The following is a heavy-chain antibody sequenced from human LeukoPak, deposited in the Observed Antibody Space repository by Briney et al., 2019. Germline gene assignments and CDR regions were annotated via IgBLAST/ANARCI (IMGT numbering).Heavy chain of an antibody. V-gene: IGHV1-18*01. CDR3: AIVSYDYVWGSYRPDNWFDP. Sequence: ASVKVSCKASGYTFSSYAMNWVRQAPGQGLEWMGWISAYNGNTNYAQKLQGRVTMTTDTSTSTAYMELRSLRSDDTAVYYCAIVSYDYVWGSYRPDNWFDPWGQGTLVTVSS. CDR2: ISAYNGNT. D-gene: IGHD3-16*02. J-gene: IGHJ5*02. CDR1: GYTFSSYA.